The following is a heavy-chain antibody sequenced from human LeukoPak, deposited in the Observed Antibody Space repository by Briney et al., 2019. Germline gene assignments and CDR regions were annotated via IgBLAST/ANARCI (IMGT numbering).Heavy chain of an antibody. J-gene: IGHJ4*02. CDR2: ISGSGDNT. Sequence: GGSLRLSCAASGFTFSSYTTGWVRQAPGTGLEWVSAISGSGDNTYYADSVKGRFTISRDNSRNTLYLQMNSLRAEDTAVYYCAKDRPRIDYWGQGTLVTVSS. V-gene: IGHV3-23*01. CDR1: GFTFSSYT. CDR3: AKDRPRIDY.